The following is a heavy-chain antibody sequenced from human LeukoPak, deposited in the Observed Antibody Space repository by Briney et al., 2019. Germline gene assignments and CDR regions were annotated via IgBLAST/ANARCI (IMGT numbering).Heavy chain of an antibody. J-gene: IGHJ1*01. CDR1: GYTFTSYY. CDR3: ARNFIAAAGSLGASGYFQH. CDR2: INPSGGST. V-gene: IGHV1-46*01. D-gene: IGHD6-13*01. Sequence: GASVKVSCKASGYTFTSYYMHWVRQAPGQGLEWMGIINPSGGSTSYAQKFQGRVTMTRDTSTSTVYMELSSLRSEDTVVYYCARNFIAAAGSLGASGYFQHWGQGTLVTVSS.